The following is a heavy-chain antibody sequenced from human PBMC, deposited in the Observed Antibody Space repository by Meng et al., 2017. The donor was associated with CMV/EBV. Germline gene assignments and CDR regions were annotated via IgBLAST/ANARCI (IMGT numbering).Heavy chain of an antibody. Sequence: SETLSLTCTASGGSISSYYWSWIRQPPGKGLEWIGYIYYSGSTNYNPSLKSRVTISVDTSKNQFSLKLSSVTAADTAVYYCARDMTGFDYWGQGTLVTVSS. CDR2: IYYSGST. CDR1: GGSISSYY. J-gene: IGHJ4*02. CDR3: ARDMTGFDY. V-gene: IGHV4-59*01. D-gene: IGHD1-14*01.